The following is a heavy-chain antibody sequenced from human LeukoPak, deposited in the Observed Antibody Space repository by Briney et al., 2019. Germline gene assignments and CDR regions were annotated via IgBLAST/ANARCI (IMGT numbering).Heavy chain of an antibody. J-gene: IGHJ6*04. CDR2: FYHSGST. D-gene: IGHD2-2*01. CDR1: GGSISSGGYS. CDR3: ASSSTGYCSSTSCYYYYYGMDV. V-gene: IGHV4-30-2*01. Sequence: PSETLSLTCAVSGGSISSGGYSWSWIRQPPGKGLEWIGYFYHSGSTYYNPSLKSRVTISVDRSKNQFSLKLSSVTAADTAVYYCASSSTGYCSSTSCYYYYYGMDVWGKGTTVTVSS.